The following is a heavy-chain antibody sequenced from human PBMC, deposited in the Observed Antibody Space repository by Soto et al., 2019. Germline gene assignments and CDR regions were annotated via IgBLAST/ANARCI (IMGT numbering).Heavy chain of an antibody. Sequence: SETLSLTCTVSGGSISSYYWSWIRQPPGKGLEWIGYIYYSGSTNYNPSLKSRVTISVDTSKNQFSLKLSSVTAADTAVYYCATRYYCTNGVCHDAFDIWGQGTMVTVSS. CDR1: GGSISSYY. D-gene: IGHD2-8*01. J-gene: IGHJ3*02. CDR3: ATRYYCTNGVCHDAFDI. CDR2: IYYSGST. V-gene: IGHV4-59*01.